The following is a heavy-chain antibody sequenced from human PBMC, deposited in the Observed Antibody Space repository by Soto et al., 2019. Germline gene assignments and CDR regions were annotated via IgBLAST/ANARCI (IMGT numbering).Heavy chain of an antibody. CDR3: TTDDPINKY. Sequence: GGSLRLSCAASRFTFSNAWMSWVRQAPGKGLEWVGRIKNKVDGGTTDYAAPVKGRFTISRDDSKNTLYLQMNSLKSEDTAVYYCTTDDPINKYWGQGTLVTVSS. CDR2: IKNKVDGGTT. J-gene: IGHJ4*02. CDR1: RFTFSNAW. V-gene: IGHV3-15*01.